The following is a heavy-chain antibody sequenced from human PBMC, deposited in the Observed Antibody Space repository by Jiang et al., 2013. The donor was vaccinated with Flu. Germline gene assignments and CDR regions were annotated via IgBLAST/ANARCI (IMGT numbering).Heavy chain of an antibody. CDR3: ARPRRNGWQNDAFDI. D-gene: IGHD5-24*01. CDR2: IYYSGST. V-gene: IGHV4-39*07. J-gene: IGHJ3*02. Sequence: SLTCTVSGGSISSSSYYWGWIRQPPGKGLEWIGSIYYSGSTYYNPSLKSRVTISVDTSKNQFSLRLTSVTAADTAVYYCARPRRNGWQNDAFDIWGRGTLVTVSS. CDR1: GGSISSSSYY.